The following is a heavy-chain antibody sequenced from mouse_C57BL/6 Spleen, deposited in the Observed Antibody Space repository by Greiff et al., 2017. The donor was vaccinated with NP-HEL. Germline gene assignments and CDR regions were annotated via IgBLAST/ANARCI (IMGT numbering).Heavy chain of an antibody. J-gene: IGHJ3*01. V-gene: IGHV1-82*01. CDR3: ARGGDGSSPFAY. CDR2: IYPGDGDT. Sequence: VQLQQSGPELVKPGASVKISCKASGYAFSSSWMNWVKQRPGKGLEWIGRIYPGDGDTNYNGKFKGKATLTADKSSSTAYMQLSSLTSEDSAVYFCARGGDGSSPFAYWGQGTLVTVSA. D-gene: IGHD1-1*01. CDR1: GYAFSSSW.